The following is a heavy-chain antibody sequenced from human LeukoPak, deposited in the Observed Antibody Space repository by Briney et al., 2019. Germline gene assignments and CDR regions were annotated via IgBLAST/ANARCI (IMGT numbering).Heavy chain of an antibody. V-gene: IGHV4-59*11. J-gene: IGHJ4*02. Sequence: SETLSLTCTVSGGSISSHYWSWIRQPPGKGLEWIGYIYYSGSTNYNPSLKSRVTISVDTSKNQFSLKLSSVTAADTAVYYCARERIAAGYFDYWGQGTLVTVSS. CDR3: ARERIAAGYFDY. CDR1: GGSISSHY. D-gene: IGHD6-13*01. CDR2: IYYSGST.